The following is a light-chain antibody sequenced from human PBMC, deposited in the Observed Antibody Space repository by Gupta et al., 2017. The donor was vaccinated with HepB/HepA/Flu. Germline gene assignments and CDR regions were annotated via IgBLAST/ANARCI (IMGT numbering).Light chain of an antibody. V-gene: IGLV1-47*01. CDR1: SSNIGSKY. J-gene: IGLJ3*02. CDR3: AAGDVSLSGPV. Sequence: QSVLTQPPSTSGTPGQRVTISCSGSSSNIGSKYVYWYQQFPGTAPKLLMYANNQRPSGVPERFSGSKSGTSASLAINGLRAEDEADHYCAAGDVSLSGPVFGGGTKLTVL. CDR2: ANN.